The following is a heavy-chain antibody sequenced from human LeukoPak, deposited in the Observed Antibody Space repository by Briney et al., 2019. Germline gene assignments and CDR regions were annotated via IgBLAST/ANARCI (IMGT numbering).Heavy chain of an antibody. Sequence: ASVKVSCKASGYTFTSYGISWLGQAPGQGLEWMGWISAYNGNTNYAQKLQGRVTITTDTSTSTAYMELRSLRSDDTAVYYCARDHPGPYYYDSSGYYYGLDYWGQGTLVTVSS. CDR1: GYTFTSYG. CDR3: ARDHPGPYYYDSSGYYYGLDY. V-gene: IGHV1-18*01. CDR2: ISAYNGNT. D-gene: IGHD3-22*01. J-gene: IGHJ4*02.